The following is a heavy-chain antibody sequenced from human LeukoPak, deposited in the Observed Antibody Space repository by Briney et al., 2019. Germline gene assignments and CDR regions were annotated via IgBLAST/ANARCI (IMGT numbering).Heavy chain of an antibody. J-gene: IGHJ4*02. V-gene: IGHV3-11*04. D-gene: IGHD2-2*01. CDR2: ISSSGSTI. CDR3: ARDGVYCSSTSCYFDY. CDR1: GFTFSDYY. Sequence: GGSLRLSCSASGFTFSDYYMSWVRQAPGKGLEWVSYISSSGSTIYDVDSVKGGFTVSRDNAKNSLYLQMHSLRAADTAVYYCARDGVYCSSTSCYFDYWGQGDLVTVSS.